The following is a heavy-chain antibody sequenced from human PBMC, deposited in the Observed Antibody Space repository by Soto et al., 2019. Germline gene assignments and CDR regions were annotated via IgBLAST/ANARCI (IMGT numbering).Heavy chain of an antibody. CDR2: INDSGIT. D-gene: IGHD4-17*01. CDR1: GGSFSGYY. V-gene: IGHV4-34*01. CDR3: ARVTRRDYLLAFSLRGMDG. Sequence: QVQLQQWGAGLLKPSETLSLTCSVYGGSFSGYYWSWIRQPPGKGLEWIGEINDSGITNYNPSLKRRVTMSVDTSKNQPSLKLNSVTAADTAVYYCARVTRRDYLLAFSLRGMDGWGKGATVTVAS. J-gene: IGHJ6*04.